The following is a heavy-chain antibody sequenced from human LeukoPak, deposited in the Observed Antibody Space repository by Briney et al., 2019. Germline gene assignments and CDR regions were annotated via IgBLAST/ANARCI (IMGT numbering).Heavy chain of an antibody. CDR3: ARDRSIGGYSLSWDY. CDR1: GFTFSSYS. J-gene: IGHJ4*02. V-gene: IGHV3-21*01. CDR2: ISSSSSYI. D-gene: IGHD5/OR15-5a*01. Sequence: GGSLRLSCAASGFTFSSYSMNWVRQAPGKGLEWVSSISSSSSYIYYADSVKGRFTISRDNAKNSLYLQMNSLRAEDTAVYYCARDRSIGGYSLSWDYWGQGTLVTVSS.